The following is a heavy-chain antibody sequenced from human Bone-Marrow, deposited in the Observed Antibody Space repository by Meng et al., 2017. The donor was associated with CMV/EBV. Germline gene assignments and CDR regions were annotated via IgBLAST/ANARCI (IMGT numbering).Heavy chain of an antibody. CDR1: GGSISSGGYY. CDR2: IYYSGST. CDR3: ARLGEGPAALHYYYGMDV. Sequence: SETLSLTCTVSGGSISSGGYYWSWIRQPPGKGLEWIGYIYYSGSTNYNPSLKSRVTISVDTSKNQFSLKLSSVTAADTAVYYCARLGEGPAALHYYYGMDVWGQGTTVTVSS. J-gene: IGHJ6*01. V-gene: IGHV4-61*08. D-gene: IGHD2-2*01.